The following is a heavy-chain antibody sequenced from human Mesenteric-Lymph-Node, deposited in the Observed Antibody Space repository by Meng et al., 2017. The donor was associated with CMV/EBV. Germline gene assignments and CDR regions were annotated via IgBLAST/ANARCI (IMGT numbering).Heavy chain of an antibody. CDR3: ARDLEGKYYYYYGMDV. D-gene: IGHD3-10*01. CDR2: ISSSSSYI. Sequence: GGSLRLSYAASGFTFSSYSMNWVRQAPGKGLEWVSSISSSSSYIYYADSVKGRFTISRDNAKNSLYLQMNSLRAEDTAVYYCARDLEGKYYYYYGMDVWGQGTTVTVSS. V-gene: IGHV3-21*01. J-gene: IGHJ6*02. CDR1: GFTFSSYS.